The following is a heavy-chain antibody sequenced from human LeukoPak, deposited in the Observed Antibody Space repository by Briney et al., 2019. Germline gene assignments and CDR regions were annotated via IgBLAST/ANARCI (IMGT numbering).Heavy chain of an antibody. D-gene: IGHD1-1*01. V-gene: IGHV3-48*04. CDR3: ARRRGIDY. J-gene: IGHJ4*02. CDR2: ISSSGNTI. CDR1: GFTFSSYS. Sequence: PGGSLRLSCAASGFTFSSYSMNWVRQAPGKGLEWVSYISSSGNTIFYADSVKGRFAISRDNAKNSLYLQMNSLRAEDTAVYYCARRRGIDYWGQGTLVTVSS.